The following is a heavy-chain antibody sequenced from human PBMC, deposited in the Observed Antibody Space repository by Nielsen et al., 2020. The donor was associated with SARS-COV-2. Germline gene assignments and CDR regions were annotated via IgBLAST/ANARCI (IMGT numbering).Heavy chain of an antibody. CDR2: ISYDGSNK. CDR3: ASFYGSGSYSYYYGMDV. V-gene: IGHV3-30-3*01. D-gene: IGHD3-10*01. J-gene: IGHJ6*02. Sequence: VRQAPGKGLEWVAVISYDGSNKYYADSVKGRFTISRDNAKNSLYLQMNSLRDEDTAVYYCASFYGSGSYSYYYGMDVWGQGTTVTVSS.